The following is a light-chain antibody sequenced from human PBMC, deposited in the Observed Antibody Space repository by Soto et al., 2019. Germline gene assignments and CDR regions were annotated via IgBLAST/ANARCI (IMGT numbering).Light chain of an antibody. V-gene: IGLV1-44*01. CDR1: GSNIGTHA. Sequence: QSVLTQSPSESATPGQRVTISCSGSGSNIGTHAVNWYQQVPGTAPTLLIFRNHQRPSGVPDRFSGSKSGTSASQAISGPQSEDEADYYCAAWDDSLRAVVFGGGTKLTVL. CDR3: AAWDDSLRAVV. J-gene: IGLJ2*01. CDR2: RNH.